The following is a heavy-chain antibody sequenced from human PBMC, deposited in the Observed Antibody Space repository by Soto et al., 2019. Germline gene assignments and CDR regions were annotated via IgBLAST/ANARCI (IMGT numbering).Heavy chain of an antibody. Sequence: QVQLVQSGAEVKKPGASVKVSCKTSGYNFNSYGISWVRQAPGQGLEWMGWISAYNGNTNYVQNLQGRVTMTTDTSTNTAYMELRSLISDDTAVYYCARGKVAGTREFDYWGHGTLVTVSS. CDR3: ARGKVAGTREFDY. V-gene: IGHV1-18*01. J-gene: IGHJ4*01. D-gene: IGHD6-19*01. CDR2: ISAYNGNT. CDR1: GYNFNSYG.